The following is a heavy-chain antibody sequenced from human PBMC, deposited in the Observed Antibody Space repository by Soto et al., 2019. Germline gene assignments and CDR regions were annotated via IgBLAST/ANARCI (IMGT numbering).Heavy chain of an antibody. Sequence: GGSLRLSCAASGFTFSNYGMHWVRQAPGKGLEWVAFISDDGSNKYYADSMKGRFTMSRDNSKSTLYLQMNSLGVEDTAVYYCTKRRNVLRFLEWSSGMEVWGQGTTVTVSS. CDR2: ISDDGSNK. D-gene: IGHD3-3*01. J-gene: IGHJ6*02. CDR1: GFTFSNYG. V-gene: IGHV3-30*18. CDR3: TKRRNVLRFLEWSSGMEV.